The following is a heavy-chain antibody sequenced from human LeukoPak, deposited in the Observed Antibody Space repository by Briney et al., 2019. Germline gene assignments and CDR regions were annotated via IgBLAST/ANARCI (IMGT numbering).Heavy chain of an antibody. CDR2: IYYSGST. CDR1: GGSISSSSYY. CDR3: ASLIAGEWFDP. J-gene: IGHJ5*02. V-gene: IGHV4-39*01. D-gene: IGHD1-14*01. Sequence: SETLSLTCTVSGGSISSSSYYWGWIRQPPGKGLEWIGSIYYSGSTYYNPSLKSRVTISVDTSKNQFSLKLSSVTAADTAVYYCASLIAGEWFDPWGQGTLVTVSS.